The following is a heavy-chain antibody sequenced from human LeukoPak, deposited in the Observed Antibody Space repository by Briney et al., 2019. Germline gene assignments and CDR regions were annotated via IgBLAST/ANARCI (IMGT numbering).Heavy chain of an antibody. Sequence: SETLSLICAVDGGSFSGYYWNWIRQSPGKGLEWIGEINHSGSTRYNPSLTGRVTISVDTSKNQFSLKLSSVTAADTAVYYCARGVDDAADGADCFDPWGQGTLVTVSS. CDR1: GGSFSGYY. CDR2: INHSGST. CDR3: ARGVDDAADGADCFDP. D-gene: IGHD3-16*01. J-gene: IGHJ5*02. V-gene: IGHV4-34*01.